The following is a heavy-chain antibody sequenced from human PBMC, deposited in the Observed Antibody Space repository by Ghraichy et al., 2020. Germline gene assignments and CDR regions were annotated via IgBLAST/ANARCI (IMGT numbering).Heavy chain of an antibody. V-gene: IGHV4-59*01. CDR1: GGSINSYY. D-gene: IGHD1-26*01. CDR3: ARDGRAYCFDY. J-gene: IGHJ4*02. Sequence: SETLSLTCTVSGGSINSYYWTWIRQPPGKGLEWIGYIYNSGSTNYNPSLKSRVTISVDTSKNQFSLKLSSVTAADTAVYYCARDGRAYCFDYWGQGTLVTVSS. CDR2: IYNSGST.